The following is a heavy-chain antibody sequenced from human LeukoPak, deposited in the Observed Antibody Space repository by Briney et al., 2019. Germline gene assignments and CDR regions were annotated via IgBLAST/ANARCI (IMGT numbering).Heavy chain of an antibody. Sequence: GRSLRLSCAASGFTFSSYGMHWVRQAPGKGLEWVAVIWYDGSNKYYADSVKGRFTISRDNSKNTLFLQMNSLRAEDTAVYYCAKEVGFDSGSYYDYWGQGTLVTVSS. CDR3: AKEVGFDSGSYYDY. J-gene: IGHJ4*02. CDR1: GFTFSSYG. CDR2: IWYDGSNK. V-gene: IGHV3-33*06. D-gene: IGHD3-10*01.